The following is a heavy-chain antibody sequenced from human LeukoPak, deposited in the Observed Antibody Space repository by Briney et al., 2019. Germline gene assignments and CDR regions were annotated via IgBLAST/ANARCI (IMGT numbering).Heavy chain of an antibody. J-gene: IGHJ5*02. V-gene: IGHV1-58*02. CDR2: IVVGSGNT. CDR1: GFTFTSSA. D-gene: IGHD1-26*01. Sequence: SVKVSCEASGFTFTSSAMQWVRQARGQRLEWIGLIVVGSGNTNYAQKFQERVTITRDMFTSTAYMELSSLRSEDTAVYYCAAGVGATLVEDNWFDPWGQGTLVTVSS. CDR3: AAGVGATLVEDNWFDP.